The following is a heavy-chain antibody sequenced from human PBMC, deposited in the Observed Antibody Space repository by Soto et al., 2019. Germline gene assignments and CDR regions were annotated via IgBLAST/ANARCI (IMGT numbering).Heavy chain of an antibody. V-gene: IGHV1-2*02. Sequence: ASVEVSCKASGYTFTGHYIHWVRQAPGQGFEWVGEIGPKNGDTRYAQKFQGRVAMTKDSSITTVYMELSKLSPDDTAVYYCGRGRSGELGVCYWGPVTRVTVSS. D-gene: IGHD1-26*01. J-gene: IGHJ4*02. CDR3: GRGRSGELGVCY. CDR1: GYTFTGHY. CDR2: IGPKNGDT.